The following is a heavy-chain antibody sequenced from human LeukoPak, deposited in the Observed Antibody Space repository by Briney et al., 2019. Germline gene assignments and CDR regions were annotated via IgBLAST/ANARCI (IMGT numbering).Heavy chain of an antibody. CDR3: ARARESITMIVVSSSDY. D-gene: IGHD3-22*01. Sequence: GGSLRLSCAAFGFTFSSYGMHWVRQAPGKGLEWVAVISYDGSNKYYADSVKGRFTISRDNSKNTLYLQMNSLRAEDTAVYYCARARESITMIVVSSSDYWGQGTLVTVSS. CDR2: ISYDGSNK. V-gene: IGHV3-30*03. J-gene: IGHJ4*02. CDR1: GFTFSSYG.